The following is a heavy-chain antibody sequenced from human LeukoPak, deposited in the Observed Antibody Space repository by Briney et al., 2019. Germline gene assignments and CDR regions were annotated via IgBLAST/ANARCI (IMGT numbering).Heavy chain of an antibody. V-gene: IGHV4-30-2*01. CDR2: IYHSGSP. J-gene: IGHJ4*02. D-gene: IGHD7-27*01. CDR3: ARSSNWGYCFDC. Sequence: SETLYLTCAVSGGSISSGGYSWSWIRQPPGKGLEWIGYIYHSGSPYYNPSLKSRVTISVDRSKNQFSLKLSSVTAADTAVYYCARSSNWGYCFDCWGQGTLVTVSS. CDR1: GGSISSGGYS.